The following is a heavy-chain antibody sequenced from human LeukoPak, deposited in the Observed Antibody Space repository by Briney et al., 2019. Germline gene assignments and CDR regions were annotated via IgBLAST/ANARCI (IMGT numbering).Heavy chain of an antibody. D-gene: IGHD1-26*01. J-gene: IGHJ3*01. V-gene: IGHV3-23*01. CDR1: GFAFCRFS. CDR2: ISASGASR. Sequence: GGSLRLSCAGSGFAFCRFSMSWVRQAPGKGLEWVSAISASGASRYYADSLKGRLTISRDNSKNTVELRMNSLRAEDTALYYCASRSEAFDLWGQGTMVIVSS. CDR3: ASRSEAFDL.